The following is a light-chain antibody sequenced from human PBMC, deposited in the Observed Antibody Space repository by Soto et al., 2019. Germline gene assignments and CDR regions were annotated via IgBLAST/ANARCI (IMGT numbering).Light chain of an antibody. CDR1: TSNIGSNT. CDR3: AAWDDSLDEYV. J-gene: IGLJ1*01. V-gene: IGLV1-44*01. CDR2: RND. Sequence: QSVLTQPPSASGTPGQRVTISCSGSTSNIGSNTVHWYQQLPGTAPTLLIYRNDQRPSGVPARFSGSKSGTSASLAISGLQSDDEADYYCAAWDDSLDEYVFGTGIKLTVL.